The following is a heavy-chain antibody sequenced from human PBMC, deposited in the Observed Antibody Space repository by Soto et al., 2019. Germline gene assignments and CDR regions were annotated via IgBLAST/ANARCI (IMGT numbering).Heavy chain of an antibody. CDR1: GFTFSSYA. D-gene: IGHD3-22*01. Sequence: EVQLLESGGGLVQPGGSLRLSCAASGFTFSSYAMSWVRQAPGKGLEWVSAISGSGGSTYYADSVKGRFTISRDNSKNTLYQQMNSLKAEDTVVYYCARLTPLINSGYRNDAFDIWGQGTMVTVSS. V-gene: IGHV3-23*01. J-gene: IGHJ3*02. CDR3: ARLTPLINSGYRNDAFDI. CDR2: ISGSGGST.